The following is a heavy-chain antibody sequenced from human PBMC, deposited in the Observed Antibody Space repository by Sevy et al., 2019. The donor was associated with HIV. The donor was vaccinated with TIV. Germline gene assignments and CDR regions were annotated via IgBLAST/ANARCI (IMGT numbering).Heavy chain of an antibody. CDR1: GGPISSYY. D-gene: IGHD5-12*01. CDR3: ARAPPVRSGDDSLNWFDP. V-gene: IGHV4-59*01. J-gene: IGHJ5*02. CDR2: IHYSGST. Sequence: SETLSLTCSVSGGPISSYYWSWSRQPPGKRLEWIGYIHYSGSTNYNPTLNSRLTISVDTSKNPFSLRLTSVTAADTAVYYCARAPPVRSGDDSLNWFDPWGQGILVTVSS.